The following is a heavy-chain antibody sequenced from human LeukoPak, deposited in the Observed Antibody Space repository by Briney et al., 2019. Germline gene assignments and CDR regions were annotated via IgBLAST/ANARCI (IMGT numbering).Heavy chain of an antibody. CDR2: INESGST. CDR3: ARNFDY. Sequence: PSETLSLTCAAYGASFSGDYWSWIRQPPGKGLEWIGDINESGSTNYHPSLKSRVTMSVDTSNNHFSLRLTSLTAADTAVYYCARNFDYWGQGTLITVSS. V-gene: IGHV4-34*01. CDR1: GASFSGDY. J-gene: IGHJ4*02.